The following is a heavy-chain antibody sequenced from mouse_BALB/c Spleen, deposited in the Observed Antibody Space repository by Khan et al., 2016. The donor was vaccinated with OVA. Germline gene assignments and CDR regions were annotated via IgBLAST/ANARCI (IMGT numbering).Heavy chain of an antibody. V-gene: IGHV3-2*02. CDR3: ARVYRGNFDY. CDR1: GYSITSDYA. D-gene: IGHD2-14*01. CDR2: ISYSGNT. Sequence: EVKLLESGPGLVKPSQSLSLTCPVTGYSITSDYAWNWIRQFPGNKLEWMGFISYSGNTKYNPSLKSRIPVTRDPSKNQFFLQLNCITTEDTATYYCARVYRGNFDYWGQGTTLTVSS. J-gene: IGHJ2*01.